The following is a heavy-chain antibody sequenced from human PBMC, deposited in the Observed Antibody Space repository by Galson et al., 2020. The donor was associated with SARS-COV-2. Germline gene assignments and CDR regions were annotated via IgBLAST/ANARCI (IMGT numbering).Heavy chain of an antibody. CDR1: GFSISRSSYS. J-gene: IGHJ3*02. V-gene: IGHV4-30-2*01. CDR2: INNRGCT. D-gene: IGHD4-17*01. Sequence: SETLSLPCAVSGFSISRSSYSWHWTRQPPRKGLACIGYINNRGCTYYNPSLKSRVTISGDRSKNQFSLRLSSVTAADTAVYYCARLHYGEYAPEAFDIWGPGTRVTVAS. CDR3: ARLHYGEYAPEAFDI.